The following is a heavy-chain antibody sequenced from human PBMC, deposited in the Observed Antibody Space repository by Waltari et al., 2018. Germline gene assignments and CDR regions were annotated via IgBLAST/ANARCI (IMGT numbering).Heavy chain of an antibody. Sequence: VQLVESGGGLVQPGGSLRLSCAASGFTFSSYGMHWVRQAPGKGLEWVAFIRYDGSNKYYADSVKGRFTISRDNSKNTLYLQMNSLRAEDTAVYYCAKDRAGFDYWGQGTLVTVSS. V-gene: IGHV3-30*02. CDR1: GFTFSSYG. D-gene: IGHD3-10*01. J-gene: IGHJ4*02. CDR2: IRYDGSNK. CDR3: AKDRAGFDY.